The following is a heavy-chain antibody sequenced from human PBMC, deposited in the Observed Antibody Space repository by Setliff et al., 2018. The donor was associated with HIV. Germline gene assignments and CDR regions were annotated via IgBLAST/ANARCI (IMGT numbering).Heavy chain of an antibody. CDR1: GYTFTGYY. D-gene: IGHD3-3*01. CDR2: INPHSGDT. Sequence: GASVKVSCKASGYTFTGYYMHWVRQAPGQGLEWMGWINPHSGDTNYAQKFQDRVTMTRDTSVNIAYMQLSRLRSVDTAVYYCARAPTLFGVEYYYFGMDVWGQGTTVTVSS. CDR3: ARAPTLFGVEYYYFGMDV. V-gene: IGHV1-2*02. J-gene: IGHJ6*02.